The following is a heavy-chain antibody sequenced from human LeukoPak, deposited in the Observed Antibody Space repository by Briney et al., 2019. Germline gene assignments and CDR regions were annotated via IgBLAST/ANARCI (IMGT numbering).Heavy chain of an antibody. CDR2: INYSGTT. CDR3: ARRRHCGGDCYFSPAWYFDL. V-gene: IGHV4-39*02. CDR1: GGSISSSSYY. Sequence: PSETLSLTCTVSGGSISSSSYYWGWIRQPPGKGLEWIGSINYSGTTYYNPSLKSRVTVSVDTSKNHSSLKLSSVTAADTAVYYCARRRHCGGDCYFSPAWYFDLWGRGTLVTVSS. J-gene: IGHJ2*01. D-gene: IGHD2-21*01.